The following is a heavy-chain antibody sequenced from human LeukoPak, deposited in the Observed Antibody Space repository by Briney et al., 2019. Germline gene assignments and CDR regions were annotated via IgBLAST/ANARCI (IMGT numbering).Heavy chain of an antibody. D-gene: IGHD3-10*01. CDR2: INQSGST. Sequence: PSETLSLTCAVYGGSFSGYYWSRIRQPPGKGLEWIGEINQSGSTNYNPSLKSRVTISVDTSKNQFSLKLNSVTAADTAIYYCARLYGSGSYYRHWGQGTLVTVSS. CDR3: ARLYGSGSYYRH. CDR1: GGSFSGYY. J-gene: IGHJ4*02. V-gene: IGHV4-34*01.